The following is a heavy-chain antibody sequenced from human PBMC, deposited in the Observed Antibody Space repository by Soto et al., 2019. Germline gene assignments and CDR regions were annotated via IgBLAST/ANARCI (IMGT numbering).Heavy chain of an antibody. Sequence: ASVKVSCKASGYTFTSYDINWVRQATGQGLEWMGWMNPNSGNTGYAQKFQGRVTMTRNTSISTAYMELSSLRSEDTAVYYFARKSVWFGELSPDYYYYMDVRGKGTTVTSP. CDR2: MNPNSGNT. J-gene: IGHJ6*03. CDR1: GYTFTSYD. V-gene: IGHV1-8*01. D-gene: IGHD3-10*01. CDR3: ARKSVWFGELSPDYYYYMDV.